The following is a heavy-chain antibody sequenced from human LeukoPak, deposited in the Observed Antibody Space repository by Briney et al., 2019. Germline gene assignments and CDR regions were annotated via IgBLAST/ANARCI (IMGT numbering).Heavy chain of an antibody. J-gene: IGHJ5*02. D-gene: IGHD3-10*01. CDR2: IYRGGDT. CDR3: ARGEDGGFDP. Sequence: GGSLRLSCAASGVTVNANYMSWVRQAPGTGLEWVSVIYRGGDTYYSDSVKGRFTISRDISKNTLYLQMNSLRAEDTAVYYCARGEDGGFDPWGQGTLVTVSS. CDR1: GVTVNANY. V-gene: IGHV3-53*01.